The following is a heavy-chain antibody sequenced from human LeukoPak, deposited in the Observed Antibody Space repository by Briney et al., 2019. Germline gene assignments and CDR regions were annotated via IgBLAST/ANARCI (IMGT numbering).Heavy chain of an antibody. V-gene: IGHV3-74*01. CDR3: SRGLVGYYHDSSTYPDS. D-gene: IGHD3-22*01. CDR2: INGDGSIT. J-gene: IGHJ4*02. Sequence: GGSLRLSCAASRFPFSSYWMHWVRQAPGKGLVWVSRINGDGSITTYADSVKGRFSISRDNAKNMLYLQLDSLTAGDTAVYYCSRGLVGYYHDSSTYPDSWGQGTLVTVSS. CDR1: RFPFSSYW.